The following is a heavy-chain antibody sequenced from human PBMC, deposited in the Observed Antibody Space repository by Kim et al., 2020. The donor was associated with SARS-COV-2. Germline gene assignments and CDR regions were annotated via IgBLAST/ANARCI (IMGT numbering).Heavy chain of an antibody. CDR2: ISEDGSTT. CDR3: AKKSQSQRHLGSYFDY. J-gene: IGHJ4*02. Sequence: GGSLRLSCAASGFTFDDYTMHWVRQRPGKGLEWLSLISEDGSTTFYADSVKGRFSIARDNSKNSLYLLLNSLKTEDTALYYCAKKSQSQRHLGSYFDYWGQGTLVTVSS. D-gene: IGHD6-25*01. V-gene: IGHV3-43*02. CDR1: GFTFDDYT.